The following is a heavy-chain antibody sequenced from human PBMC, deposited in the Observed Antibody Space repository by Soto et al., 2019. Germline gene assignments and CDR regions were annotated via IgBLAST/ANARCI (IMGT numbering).Heavy chain of an antibody. D-gene: IGHD3-22*01. Sequence: ASVKVSWKAAGYTFTSYGISWVRQAPGQVLEWMGWISAYNGNTNYAQKLQGRVTMTTDTSTSRAYMELRSLTSDDTAVYYCASDWQRALRHEIVVGAGTPDAFDNWGEGRMETDSS. CDR2: ISAYNGNT. CDR1: GYTFTSYG. CDR3: ASDWQRALRHEIVVGAGTPDAFDN. J-gene: IGHJ3*02. V-gene: IGHV1-18*04.